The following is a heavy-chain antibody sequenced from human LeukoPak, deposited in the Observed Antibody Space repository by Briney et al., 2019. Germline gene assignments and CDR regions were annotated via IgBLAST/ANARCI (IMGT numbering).Heavy chain of an antibody. Sequence: GGSLRLSCAASGFTFSDYYMSWIRQAPGKGLEWVSYISSSGSTIYYADSVKGRFTISRDNAKNSLYLQMNSLRAEDTAVYYCARAVVPAVAGDDAFDIWGQGTMVTVSS. CDR2: ISSSGSTI. J-gene: IGHJ3*02. CDR1: GFTFSDYY. D-gene: IGHD6-19*01. V-gene: IGHV3-11*04. CDR3: ARAVVPAVAGDDAFDI.